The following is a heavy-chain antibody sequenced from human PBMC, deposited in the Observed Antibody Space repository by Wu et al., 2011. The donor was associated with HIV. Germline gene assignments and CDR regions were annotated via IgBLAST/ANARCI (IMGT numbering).Heavy chain of an antibody. J-gene: IGHJ6*02. CDR1: GGTFSSYG. V-gene: IGHV1-69*05. CDR3: ARGGQMDYYDSSSHYYYGMDV. Sequence: QVQLVQSGAEVKKPGSSVKVYCKASGGTFSSYGISWVRQAPGQGPEWMGGIIPIFVTANYAQKFQGRVTITTDESTSTAYMELSSLRSEDTAVYYCARGGQMDYYDSSSHYYYGMDVWGQGTTVTVSS. CDR2: IIPIFVTA. D-gene: IGHD3-22*01.